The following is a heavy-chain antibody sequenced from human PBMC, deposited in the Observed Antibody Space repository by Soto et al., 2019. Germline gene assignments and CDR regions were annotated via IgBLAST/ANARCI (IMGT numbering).Heavy chain of an antibody. CDR2: ISAYNGNT. D-gene: IGHD3-10*01. V-gene: IGHV1-18*01. J-gene: IGHJ5*02. CDR1: GYTFTTYG. CDR3: ARGSQDYHGSGTYYGFGH. Sequence: QVQLVQSGAEVKKPGASVKVSCKASGYTFTTYGINWVRQAPGQGLEWMGWISAYNGNTNYAQKLQGRVTMTTDTTTSTAYMELRSLRSDDTAVYYCARGSQDYHGSGTYYGFGHWGQGTLVTVSS.